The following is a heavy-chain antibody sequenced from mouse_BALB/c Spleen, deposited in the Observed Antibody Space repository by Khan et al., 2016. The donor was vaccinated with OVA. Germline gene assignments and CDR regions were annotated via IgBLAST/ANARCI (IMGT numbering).Heavy chain of an antibody. CDR2: INPTSGYT. V-gene: IGHV1-7*01. CDR3: ARDRIDY. J-gene: IGHJ2*01. Sequence: QMQLEESGAELAKPGASVKMSCTASGYTFTSYWMHWIKQRPGQGLEWIGYINPTSGYTDYNQKFKDKATLTADKSSSTAYMQLRSLTSGDSAVYYCARDRIDYWGQGTALTVSS. CDR1: GYTFTSYW.